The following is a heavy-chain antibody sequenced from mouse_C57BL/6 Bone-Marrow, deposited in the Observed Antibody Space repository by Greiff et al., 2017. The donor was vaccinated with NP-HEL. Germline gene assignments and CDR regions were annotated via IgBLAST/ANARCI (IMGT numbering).Heavy chain of an antibody. Sequence: EVKLMESGGGLVQPGGSMKLSCVASGFTFSNYWMNWVRQSPEKGLEWVAQIRLKSDNYATHYAESVKGRFTISRDDSKSSVYLQMNNLRAEDTGIYYCTGRGFAYWGQGALVTVSA. CDR2: IRLKSDNYAT. CDR3: TGRGFAY. V-gene: IGHV6-3*01. CDR1: GFTFSNYW. J-gene: IGHJ3*01.